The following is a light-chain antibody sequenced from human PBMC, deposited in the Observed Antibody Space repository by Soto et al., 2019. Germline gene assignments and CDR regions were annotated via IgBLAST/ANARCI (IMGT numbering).Light chain of an antibody. V-gene: IGLV2-14*01. J-gene: IGLJ2*01. Sequence: QSALTQPASVSGSPGQSMTISCTGTSSDVGGYNYVSWYQQHPGKAPKLMIYDVSNRPSGVSNRFSGSKSGNTASLTISGLQAEDEADYYCSSYTGSSTCVVFGGGTKLTVL. CDR3: SSYTGSSTCVV. CDR1: SSDVGGYNY. CDR2: DVS.